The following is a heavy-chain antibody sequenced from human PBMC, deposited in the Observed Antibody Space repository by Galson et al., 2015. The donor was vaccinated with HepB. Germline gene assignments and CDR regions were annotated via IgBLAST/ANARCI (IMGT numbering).Heavy chain of an antibody. CDR1: GFTFSSYG. CDR3: ARESVYGDYGQNWFDP. D-gene: IGHD4-17*01. CDR2: IWYDGSNK. J-gene: IGHJ5*02. Sequence: SLRLSCAASGFTFSSYGMHWVRQAPGKGLEWVAVIWYDGSNKYYADSVKGRFTISRDNSKNTLYLQMNSLRAEDTAVHYCARESVYGDYGQNWFDPWGQGTLVTVSS. V-gene: IGHV3-33*08.